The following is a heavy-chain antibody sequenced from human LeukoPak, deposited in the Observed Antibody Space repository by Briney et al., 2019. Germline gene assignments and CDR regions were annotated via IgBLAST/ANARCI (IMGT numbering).Heavy chain of an antibody. Sequence: PSETLSLTCSVSGDSIDSVSYYWGWIRQAPGKGPEWIASIDYSGRTFYNPSLRSRVTISVDTSNNDFSLNLASVTAADTAVYYCATEFYDFLSGESWFDPWGQGALVTVS. CDR3: ATEFYDFLSGESWFDP. CDR2: IDYSGRT. V-gene: IGHV4-39*07. J-gene: IGHJ5*02. D-gene: IGHD3-9*01. CDR1: GDSIDSVSYY.